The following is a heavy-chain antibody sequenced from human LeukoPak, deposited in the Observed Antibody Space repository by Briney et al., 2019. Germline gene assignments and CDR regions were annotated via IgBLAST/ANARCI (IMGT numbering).Heavy chain of an antibody. CDR2: FDPKDGET. Sequence: ASVKVSCKVSGYTLTELSMHWVRQAPGKGLEWMGGFDPKDGETIYAQKFQGRVTMAEDTSTDTAYMELSSLRSEDTAVYYCATILAYCSSTSCWEFDYWGQGTLVTVSS. CDR1: GYTLTELS. J-gene: IGHJ4*02. CDR3: ATILAYCSSTSCWEFDY. V-gene: IGHV1-24*01. D-gene: IGHD2-2*01.